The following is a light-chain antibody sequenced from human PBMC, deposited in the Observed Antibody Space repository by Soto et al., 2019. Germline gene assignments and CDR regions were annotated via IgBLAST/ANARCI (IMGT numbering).Light chain of an antibody. CDR1: QSISNN. CDR2: DAS. V-gene: IGKV3-15*01. Sequence: ILMTQSPATLSVSPGERATLSCRASQSISNNLAWYQQKPGQAPKLLIYDASTRATGIPARFSGRGSGTEYTVTISGLQSEDFAVYYCQQDNNCPPWTFGQGTKVEIK. CDR3: QQDNNCPPWT. J-gene: IGKJ1*01.